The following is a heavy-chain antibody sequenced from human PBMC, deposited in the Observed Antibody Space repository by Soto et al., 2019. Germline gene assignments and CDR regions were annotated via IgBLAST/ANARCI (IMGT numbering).Heavy chain of an antibody. CDR1: GGSISSGDYY. V-gene: IGHV4-30-4*01. CDR2: IYYSGST. D-gene: IGHD3-22*01. J-gene: IGHJ4*02. CDR3: AKDIRGSGYYYDY. Sequence: PSETLSLTCTVSGGSISSGDYYWSWIRQPPGKGLEWIGYIYYSGSTYYNPSLKSRVTISVDTSKNQFSLKLSSVTAADTAVYYCAKDIRGSGYYYDYWGQGTLVTVSS.